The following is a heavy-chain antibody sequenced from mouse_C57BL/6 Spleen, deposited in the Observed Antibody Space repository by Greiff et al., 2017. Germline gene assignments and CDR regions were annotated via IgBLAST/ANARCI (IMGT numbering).Heavy chain of an antibody. D-gene: IGHD3-3*01. V-gene: IGHV1-80*01. Sequence: VKLKESGAELVKPGASVKISCKASGYAFSSYWMNWVKQRPEKGLEWIGQIYPGDGDTNYNGKFKGKATLTADKSSSTAYMQLSSLTSEDSAVYFCAVRGFAYWGQGTLVTVSA. CDR3: AVRGFAY. CDR2: IYPGDGDT. J-gene: IGHJ3*01. CDR1: GYAFSSYW.